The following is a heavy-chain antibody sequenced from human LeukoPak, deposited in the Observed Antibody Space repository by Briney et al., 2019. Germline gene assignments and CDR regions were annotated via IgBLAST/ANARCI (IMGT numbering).Heavy chain of an antibody. J-gene: IGHJ5*02. CDR3: ARGFKYFWSGYYYNWFDP. CDR1: GGSISSGSYY. V-gene: IGHV4-61*02. CDR2: IYTTGST. Sequence: SENLSLNCTVSGGSISSGSYYWRWIRQPAGKGLEWIGRIYTTGSTNYNPSLKSRVTISVDTSKNQFSLKLSSVTAADTAVYYCARGFKYFWSGYYYNWFDPWGQGTLVTVSS. D-gene: IGHD3-3*01.